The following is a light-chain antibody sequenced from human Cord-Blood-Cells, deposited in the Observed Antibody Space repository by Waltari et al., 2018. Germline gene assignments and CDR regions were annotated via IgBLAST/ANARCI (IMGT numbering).Light chain of an antibody. CDR1: QSVSSY. V-gene: IGKV3-11*01. Sequence: EIGLTQSPATLSLSPGERATLSCRASQSVSSYLAGYQQKPGQAPRLLIYDASNRATGIPARFSGSGSGTDFTLTISSLEPEDFAVYYCQQRSNWPPITFGQGTRLEIK. CDR2: DAS. CDR3: QQRSNWPPIT. J-gene: IGKJ5*01.